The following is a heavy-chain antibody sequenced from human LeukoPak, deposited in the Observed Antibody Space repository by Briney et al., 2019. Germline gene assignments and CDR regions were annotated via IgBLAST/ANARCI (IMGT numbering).Heavy chain of an antibody. CDR1: GGSISSYY. CDR2: IYYSGST. D-gene: IGHD6-19*01. V-gene: IGHV4-59*08. Sequence: SETLSLTCTVSGGSISSYYGSWIRQPPGKGLEWIGYIYYSGSTNYNPSLKSRVTISVDTSKNQFSLKLSSVTAADTAVYYCARSRRGSGWYYYWGQGTLVTVSS. J-gene: IGHJ4*02. CDR3: ARSRRGSGWYYY.